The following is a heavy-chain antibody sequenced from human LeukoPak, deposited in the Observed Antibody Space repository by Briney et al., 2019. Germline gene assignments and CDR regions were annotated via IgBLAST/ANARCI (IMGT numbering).Heavy chain of an antibody. CDR1: GASITSGAYY. Sequence: SETLSLTCSVSGASITSGAYYWAWLRQPPGKGLEWIGSVYYSGTINYNPSLKGRVSISRDMSKNQFSLNLNFVNATDTAVYYCARRDYAAWFDPWGQGTLVTVSS. V-gene: IGHV4-39*07. D-gene: IGHD4/OR15-4a*01. CDR3: ARRDYAAWFDP. CDR2: VYYSGTI. J-gene: IGHJ5*02.